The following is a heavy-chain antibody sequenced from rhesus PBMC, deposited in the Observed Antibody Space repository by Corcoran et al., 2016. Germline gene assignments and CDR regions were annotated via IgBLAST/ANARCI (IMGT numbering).Heavy chain of an antibody. CDR1: GFTFSSYD. D-gene: IGHD4-23*01. Sequence: EVQLVESGGGLVQPGGSLRLSCAASGFTFSSYDMSWVRQAPGKGLEWVSYISYTGKPIYYAASVKGRFTISRDNAKNSLSLQMSSLRAEDTAVYYCTRNTVTFFDYWGQGVLVTVSS. CDR2: ISYTGKPI. V-gene: IGHV3-136*01. J-gene: IGHJ4*01. CDR3: TRNTVTFFDY.